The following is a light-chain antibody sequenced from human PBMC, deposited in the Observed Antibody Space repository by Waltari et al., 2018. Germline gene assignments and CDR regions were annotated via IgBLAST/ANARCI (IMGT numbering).Light chain of an antibody. J-gene: IGLJ3*02. V-gene: IGLV1-44*01. CDR1: SSNIGSTT. Sequence: QSVLTQPPSASGTPGQRVTISCSGSSSNIGSTTVTWYQHRPGTAPKLLIYLNNRRPSGVPDRFSGSKSGTSASLAISGLQSEDEALYYCATWDDGLSGVVFGGGTKVTVL. CDR3: ATWDDGLSGVV. CDR2: LNN.